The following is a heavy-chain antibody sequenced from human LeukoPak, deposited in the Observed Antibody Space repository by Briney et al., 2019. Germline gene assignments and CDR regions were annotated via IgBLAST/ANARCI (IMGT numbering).Heavy chain of an antibody. V-gene: IGHV3-33*01. CDR2: IWYDGSNK. Sequence: GGSLRLSCAASGFTFSSYGMHWVGQAPGKGLEGVAVIWYDGSNKYYADSVKGRFTISRDNSKNTLYLQMNSLRAEDTAVYYCARGDEVPLVLEFHLDYWGQGNLVTVSS. CDR3: ARGDEVPLVLEFHLDY. D-gene: IGHD6-6*01. CDR1: GFTFSSYG. J-gene: IGHJ4*02.